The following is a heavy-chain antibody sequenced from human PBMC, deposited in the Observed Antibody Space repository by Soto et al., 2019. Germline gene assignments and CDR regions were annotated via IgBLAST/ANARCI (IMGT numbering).Heavy chain of an antibody. CDR2: ISSNGGGT. Sequence: EVQLVESGGGLVQPGGSLRLSCAASGFTFSSYAMHWVRQAPGKGLEYVSAISSNGGGTYYANSVKGRFTISRDNSKNTLYLQMGSLRAEDMAVYYCARQWLDSYYFDYWGQGTLVTVSS. J-gene: IGHJ4*02. D-gene: IGHD6-19*01. V-gene: IGHV3-64*01. CDR1: GFTFSSYA. CDR3: ARQWLDSYYFDY.